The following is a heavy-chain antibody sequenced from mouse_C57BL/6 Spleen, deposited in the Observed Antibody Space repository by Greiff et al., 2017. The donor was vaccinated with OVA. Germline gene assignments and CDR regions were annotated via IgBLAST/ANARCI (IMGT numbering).Heavy chain of an antibody. V-gene: IGHV1-64*01. D-gene: IGHD2-4*01. CDR3: DRAYYDYDGRGWFAD. CDR1: GYTFTSYW. Sequence: QVQLQQPGAELVKPGASVKLSCKASGYTFTSYWMHWVTQRPGQGLEWIGMIHPSSGSTNYNEKFKSKATLTVDKSSSTAYMQLSSLTSENSAVSDCDRAYYDYDGRGWFADWGQGTLVTVSA. CDR2: IHPSSGST. J-gene: IGHJ3*01.